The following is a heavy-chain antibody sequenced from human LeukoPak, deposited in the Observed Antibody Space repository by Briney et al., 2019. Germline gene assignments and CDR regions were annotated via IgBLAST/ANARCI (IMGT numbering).Heavy chain of an antibody. CDR2: IIPIFGTA. V-gene: IGHV1-69*06. CDR1: GGTFSSYA. Sequence: GASVKVSCKASGGTFSSYAISWVRQAPGQGLEWMGGIIPIFGTANYAQKFQGRVTITADKSTSTAYMELSSLRSEDTAVYYCARDFPARVVPAAPEYWGQGTLVTVSS. D-gene: IGHD2-2*01. J-gene: IGHJ4*02. CDR3: ARDFPARVVPAAPEY.